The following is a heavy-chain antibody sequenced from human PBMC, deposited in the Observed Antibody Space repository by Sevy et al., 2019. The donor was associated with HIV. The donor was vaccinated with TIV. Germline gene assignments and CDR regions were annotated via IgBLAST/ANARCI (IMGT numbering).Heavy chain of an antibody. D-gene: IGHD2-2*01. CDR2: IYYSGST. CDR3: ARDMLGYCSSTSCYAEGYFDY. Sequence: SETLSLTCTVSGGSISSYYWSWIRQPPGKGLEWIGYIYYSGSTNYNPSLKSRVTISVDTSKNQYSLKLSSVTAADTAVYYCARDMLGYCSSTSCYAEGYFDYWGQGTLVTVSS. J-gene: IGHJ4*02. CDR1: GGSISSYY. V-gene: IGHV4-59*01.